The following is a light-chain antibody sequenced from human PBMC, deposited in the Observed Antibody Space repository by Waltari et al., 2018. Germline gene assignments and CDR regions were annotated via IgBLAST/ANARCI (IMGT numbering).Light chain of an antibody. CDR1: SLRYFF. J-gene: IGLJ1*01. Sequence: SSALTTDPVVSVSLGQTVRIPCPTDSLRYFFANWYHQKPGQAPVLVMYGKNNRPSGIPDRFSGSYSGTTASLIITGAQAEDEGDYYCNSRDSRGHPLVFGTGTKVTVL. CDR3: NSRDSRGHPLV. CDR2: GKN. V-gene: IGLV3-19*01.